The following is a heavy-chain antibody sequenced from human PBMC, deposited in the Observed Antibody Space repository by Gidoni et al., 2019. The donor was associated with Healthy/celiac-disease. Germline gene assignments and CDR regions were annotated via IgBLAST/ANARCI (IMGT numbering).Heavy chain of an antibody. CDR1: GFPFSSYE. V-gene: IGHV3-48*03. Sequence: EVQLVESGGGLVQPGGSLGLSCAASGFPFSSYEMTWVRQAPGKGLEWVSYISSSGSTIYYADSVKGRFTISRDNAKNSLYLQMNSLRAEDTAVYYCARGGRMYSIHNWFDPWGQGTLVTVSS. CDR3: ARGGRMYSIHNWFDP. J-gene: IGHJ5*02. D-gene: IGHD6-13*01. CDR2: ISSSGSTI.